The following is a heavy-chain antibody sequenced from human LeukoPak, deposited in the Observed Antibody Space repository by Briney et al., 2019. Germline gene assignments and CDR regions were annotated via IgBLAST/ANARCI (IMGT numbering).Heavy chain of an antibody. CDR3: ARGGQWLVNDAFDF. CDR2: ISYDGSEE. D-gene: IGHD6-19*01. CDR1: GFPFSSYG. V-gene: IGHV3-30*03. Sequence: GRSLRLSCVASGFPFSSYGMHWVRQAPGEGLEWVAAISYDGSEEDYADSVKGRFIASSDYSKNTLYLHMNSLRAEDTAVYYCARGGQWLVNDAFDFWGQGTTVIVSS. J-gene: IGHJ3*01.